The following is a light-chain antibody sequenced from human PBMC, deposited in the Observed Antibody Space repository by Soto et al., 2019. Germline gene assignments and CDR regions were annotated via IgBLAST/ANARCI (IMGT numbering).Light chain of an antibody. CDR2: GAS. Sequence: EIVLTQSPGTLSLSPGERATLSCRASQSVSSSYLAWYQQKPGQAPRLLIYGASSRATGIPDRFSGSGSGTDFTLTISRLEPEDVAVYYCQQYGSSGTFGQGTKVEIK. CDR1: QSVSSSY. V-gene: IGKV3-20*01. CDR3: QQYGSSGT. J-gene: IGKJ1*01.